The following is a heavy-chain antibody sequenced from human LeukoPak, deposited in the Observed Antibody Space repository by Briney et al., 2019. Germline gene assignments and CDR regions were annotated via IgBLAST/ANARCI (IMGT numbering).Heavy chain of an antibody. V-gene: IGHV3-7*01. Sequence: GGSLRLSCAASGFTFSSYWMSWVRQAPGKGLEWVANIKQDGSEKYYVDSVKGRFTISRDNAKNSLYLQMNSLRAEDTAVYYCARGLEQLVRFFYYYMDVWGKGTTVTVPS. D-gene: IGHD6-6*01. CDR3: ARGLEQLVRFFYYYMDV. CDR2: IKQDGSEK. J-gene: IGHJ6*03. CDR1: GFTFSSYW.